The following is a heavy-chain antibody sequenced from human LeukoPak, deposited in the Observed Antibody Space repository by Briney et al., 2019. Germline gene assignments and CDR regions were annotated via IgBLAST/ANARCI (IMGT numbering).Heavy chain of an antibody. Sequence: GGSLRLSCTASGFAFSSYWMHWVRQVPGKGLVWVSRINPGGSSTAYADSVKGRFTISRDNAENTLYLQMDSLRAEDTAVYYCARSNQADDYWGQGTLVTVSS. D-gene: IGHD1-14*01. CDR3: ARSNQADDY. V-gene: IGHV3-74*01. CDR1: GFAFSSYW. J-gene: IGHJ4*02. CDR2: INPGGSST.